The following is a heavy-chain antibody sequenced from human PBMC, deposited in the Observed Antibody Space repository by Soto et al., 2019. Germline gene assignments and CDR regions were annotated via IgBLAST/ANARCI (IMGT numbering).Heavy chain of an antibody. CDR2: NYYSGIT. D-gene: IGHD6-6*01. CDR3: ARGSSTAGLYYGMDV. J-gene: IGHJ6*02. Sequence: PSETLSLTCTVSGCSISSGGYYWTWIRQHPGKGLEWIGYNYYSGITYYNPSLKSRVTISLDTSKNQFSLKLSSVTAADTVVYYCARGSSTAGLYYGMDVWGQGTTVTVSS. V-gene: IGHV4-31*03. CDR1: GCSISSGGYY.